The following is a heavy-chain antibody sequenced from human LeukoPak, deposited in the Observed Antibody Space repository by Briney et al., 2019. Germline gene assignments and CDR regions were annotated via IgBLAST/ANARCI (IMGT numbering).Heavy chain of an antibody. V-gene: IGHV4-4*02. CDR2: IYHSGST. Sequence: SETLSLTCAVSGGSISSSNWWSWVRQPPGKGLEWIGEIYHSGSTNYNPSLKSRVTISVDKSKNQFSLKLSSVTAADTAVYYCAREPYGSGSYLPRTHAFDIWGQGTMVTVSS. CDR1: GGSISSSNW. J-gene: IGHJ3*02. CDR3: AREPYGSGSYLPRTHAFDI. D-gene: IGHD3-10*01.